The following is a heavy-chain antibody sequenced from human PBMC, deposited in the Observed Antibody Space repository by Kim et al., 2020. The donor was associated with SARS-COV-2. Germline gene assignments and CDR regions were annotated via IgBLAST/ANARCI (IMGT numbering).Heavy chain of an antibody. D-gene: IGHD6-13*01. CDR3: AKAASWYRDLVFGMDV. Sequence: GGSLRLSCAASGFNFDDYAMHWVRQAPGKGLEWVSLISWDGGSTYYADSVKGRFTISRDNSKNSLYLQMNSLRAEDTALYYCAKAASWYRDLVFGMDVWGQGTTVTVSS. CDR1: GFNFDDYA. V-gene: IGHV3-43D*03. CDR2: ISWDGGST. J-gene: IGHJ6*02.